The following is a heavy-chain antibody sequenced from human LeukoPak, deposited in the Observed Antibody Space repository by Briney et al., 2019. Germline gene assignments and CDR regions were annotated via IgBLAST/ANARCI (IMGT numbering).Heavy chain of an antibody. CDR3: VRLNGGYYEAIFDY. J-gene: IGHJ4*02. D-gene: IGHD3-22*01. CDR1: GGSISSRSYY. CDR2: IYYSGST. Sequence: SETLSLTCTVSGGSISSRSYYWGWIRQPPGKGLEWIGSIYYSGSTFYNPPLKSRVSISVDTPKNQFSLKLSSVTAADTAVYYCVRLNGGYYEAIFDYWGQGTLVTVSS. V-gene: IGHV4-39*01.